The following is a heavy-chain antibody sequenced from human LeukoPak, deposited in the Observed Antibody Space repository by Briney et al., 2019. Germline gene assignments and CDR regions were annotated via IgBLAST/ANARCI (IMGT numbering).Heavy chain of an antibody. CDR3: AKEGYSSSFDY. Sequence: QSGRSLRLSCAASGFTFDDYAMHWVRQAPGKGLEWVSGISWNSGSIGYADSVKGRFTISRDNAKNSLYLQMNSLRAEDMALYYCAKEGYSSSFDYWGQGTLVTVSS. CDR2: ISWNSGSI. V-gene: IGHV3-9*03. D-gene: IGHD6-6*01. J-gene: IGHJ4*02. CDR1: GFTFDDYA.